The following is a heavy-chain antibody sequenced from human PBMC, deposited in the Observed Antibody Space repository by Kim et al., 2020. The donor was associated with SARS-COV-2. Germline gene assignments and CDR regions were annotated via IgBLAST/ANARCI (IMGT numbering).Heavy chain of an antibody. Sequence: STSYAQEFQGRVTMTRDTSTSPVYMELGSLRSEDTAVYYCARGGAAKFGYWGQGTLVTVSS. CDR3: ARGGAAKFGY. J-gene: IGHJ4*02. CDR2: ST. D-gene: IGHD3-16*01. V-gene: IGHV1-46*01.